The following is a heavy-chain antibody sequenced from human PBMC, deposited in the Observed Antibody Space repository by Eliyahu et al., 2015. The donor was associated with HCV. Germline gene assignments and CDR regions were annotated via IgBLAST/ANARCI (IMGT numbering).Heavy chain of an antibody. CDR2: INHSGGT. CDR3: ARGVYCSGGSCYSDH. Sequence: QVQLQQWGAGLLKPSETLSXXCAVYGGSXSGHYWSWIRQSPGKGLEWIGEINHSGGTYYNPSLKSRVTMSIHTSKNQFSLKLSSVTAADTAVYYCARGVYCSGGSCYSDHWGQGTLVTVSS. D-gene: IGHD2-15*01. CDR1: GGSXSGHY. J-gene: IGHJ4*02. V-gene: IGHV4-34*01.